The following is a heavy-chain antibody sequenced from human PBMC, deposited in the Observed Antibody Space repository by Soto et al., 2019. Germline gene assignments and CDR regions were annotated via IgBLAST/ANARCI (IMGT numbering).Heavy chain of an antibody. J-gene: IGHJ5*02. CDR2: VRDKANSYVT. CDR1: GFSFSDFA. D-gene: IGHD2-15*01. V-gene: IGHV3-73*01. Sequence: EVQLVESGGGLVQPGGSLKLSCAASGFSFSDFAMHWVRQASGKGLEWVGRVRDKANSYVTAYAASVKGRFIISRDDSKNTAYLQMSSLKTEDTAVYYCTTIYCSGGRCPTWGQGTLVTVSS. CDR3: TTIYCSGGRCPT.